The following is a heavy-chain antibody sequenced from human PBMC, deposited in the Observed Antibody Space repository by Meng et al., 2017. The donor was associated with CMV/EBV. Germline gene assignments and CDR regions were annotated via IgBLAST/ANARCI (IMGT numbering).Heavy chain of an antibody. J-gene: IGHJ6*02. Sequence: SLKISCAASGFTFDDYAMHWVRQAPGKGLEWVSGISWNSGSIGYADSVKGRFTISRDNAKNSLYLQMNSLRAEDTALYYCAKDMFMAGRRYDLWSGPPHYGMDVWGQGTTVTVSS. CDR3: AKDMFMAGRRYDLWSGPPHYGMDV. CDR2: ISWNSGSI. CDR1: GFTFDDYA. D-gene: IGHD3-3*01. V-gene: IGHV3-9*01.